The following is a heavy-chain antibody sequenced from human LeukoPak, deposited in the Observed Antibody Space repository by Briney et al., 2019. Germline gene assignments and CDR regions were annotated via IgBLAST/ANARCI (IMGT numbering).Heavy chain of an antibody. CDR1: GGSINIRNYY. Sequence: SETLSLTCTVSGGSINIRNYYWAWIRQPPGRQLEWIGSVYSSGSLYYNPSLKSRVTILVDTSKNQFYLKLSSVTAADTAVYYCAREGPVYSSSYFDYWGQGTLVTVSS. D-gene: IGHD6-13*01. J-gene: IGHJ4*02. CDR2: VYSSGSL. CDR3: AREGPVYSSSYFDY. V-gene: IGHV4-39*07.